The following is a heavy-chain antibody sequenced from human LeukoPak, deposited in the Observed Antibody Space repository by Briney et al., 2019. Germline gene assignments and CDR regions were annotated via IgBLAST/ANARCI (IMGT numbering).Heavy chain of an antibody. Sequence: PGGSLRLSCAASGFTFDDYAMHWVRQAPGKGLEWVSLISGDGGSTYYADSVKGRFTISRDNSKNSLYLQMNSLRTEDTALYYCAKDDSYSDDYYYYYYMDVWGKGTTVTVSS. CDR3: AKDDSYSDDYYYYYYMDV. CDR2: ISGDGGST. CDR1: GFTFDDYA. J-gene: IGHJ6*03. V-gene: IGHV3-43*02. D-gene: IGHD2-15*01.